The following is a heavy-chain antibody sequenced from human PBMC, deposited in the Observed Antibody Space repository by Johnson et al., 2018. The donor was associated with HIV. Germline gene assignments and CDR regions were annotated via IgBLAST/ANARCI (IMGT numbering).Heavy chain of an antibody. CDR1: GFTFDDYA. J-gene: IGHJ3*02. V-gene: IGHV3-9*01. Sequence: VQLVESGGGLVQPGRSLRLSCAASGFTFDDYAMHWVRQAPGKGLEWVSGISWNSGSIGYADSVKGRFTISRDNAKNSLYLQMNSLRAEDTALYYCAKGRETTGVKPGAFDIWGQGTMVTVSS. D-gene: IGHD4-17*01. CDR2: ISWNSGSI. CDR3: AKGRETTGVKPGAFDI.